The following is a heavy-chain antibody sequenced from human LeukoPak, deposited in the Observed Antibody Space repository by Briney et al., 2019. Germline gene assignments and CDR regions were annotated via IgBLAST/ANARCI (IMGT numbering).Heavy chain of an antibody. CDR3: AREGYGDYGLRYFDL. J-gene: IGHJ2*01. CDR1: GYTFTSCD. V-gene: IGHV1-2*02. CDR2: INPNSGGT. D-gene: IGHD4-17*01. Sequence: ASVKVSCKASGYTFTSCDINWVRQAPGQGLEWMGWINPNSGGTNYAQKFQGRVTMTRDTSISTAYMELSRLRSDDTAVYYCAREGYGDYGLRYFDLWGRGTLVTVSS.